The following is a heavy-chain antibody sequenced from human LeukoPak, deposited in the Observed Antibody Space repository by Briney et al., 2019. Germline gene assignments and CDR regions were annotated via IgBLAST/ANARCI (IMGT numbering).Heavy chain of an antibody. V-gene: IGHV1-69*05. CDR1: GYTFTGYY. CDR2: IIPIFGTA. D-gene: IGHD3-9*01. J-gene: IGHJ6*03. Sequence: ASVKVSCKASGYTFTGYYMHWVRQAPGQGLEWMGGIIPIFGTANYAQKFQGRVTITTDESTSTAYMELSSLRSEDTAVYYCARAPLGRDYDILTGDQTYYYYYMDVWGKGTTVTVSS. CDR3: ARAPLGRDYDILTGDQTYYYYYMDV.